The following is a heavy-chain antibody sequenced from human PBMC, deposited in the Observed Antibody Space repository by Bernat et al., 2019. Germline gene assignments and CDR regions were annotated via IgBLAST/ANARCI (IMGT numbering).Heavy chain of an antibody. CDR3: ARHPVVATLNNGVDP. D-gene: IGHD5-12*01. CDR2: IYYSGST. V-gene: IGHV4-39*01. CDR1: GGSISSSSYY. J-gene: IGHJ5*02. Sequence: QLQLQESGPGLVKPSETLSLTCTVSGGSISSSSYYWGWIRQPPGKGLEWIGSIYYSGSTYYNPSLKSRVTISVDTSKNQFSLKLSSVTAADTAVYYCARHPVVATLNNGVDPWGQGTLVTVSS.